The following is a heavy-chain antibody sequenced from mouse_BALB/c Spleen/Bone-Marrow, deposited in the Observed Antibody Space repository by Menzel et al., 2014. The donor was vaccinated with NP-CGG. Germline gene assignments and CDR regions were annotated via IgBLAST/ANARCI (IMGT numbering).Heavy chain of an antibody. Sequence: EVQLVESGAELVKPGASVKLSCTASGFNIKDTYMHWVKQRPEQGLEWIGRIDPANGNTKYDPKFQGKATITADTSSNTAYLQHSSLTSEDTAVYYCASYVYGYYFDYWGQGTTLAVSS. V-gene: IGHV14-3*02. CDR3: ASYVYGYYFDY. J-gene: IGHJ2*01. D-gene: IGHD2-2*01. CDR1: GFNIKDTY. CDR2: IDPANGNT.